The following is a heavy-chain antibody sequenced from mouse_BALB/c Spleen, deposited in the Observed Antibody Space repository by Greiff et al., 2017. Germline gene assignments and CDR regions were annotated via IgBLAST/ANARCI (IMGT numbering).Heavy chain of an antibody. J-gene: IGHJ4*01. D-gene: IGHD2-10*02. CDR3: ARLYGNHGGYYAMDY. V-gene: IGHV1-7*01. Sequence: VQRVESGAELAKPGASVKMSCKASGYTFTSYWMHWVKQRPGQGLEWIGYINPSTGYTEYNQKFKDKATLTADKSSSTAYMQLSSLTSEDSAVYYCARLYGNHGGYYAMDYWGQGTSVTVSS. CDR1: GYTFTSYW. CDR2: INPSTGYT.